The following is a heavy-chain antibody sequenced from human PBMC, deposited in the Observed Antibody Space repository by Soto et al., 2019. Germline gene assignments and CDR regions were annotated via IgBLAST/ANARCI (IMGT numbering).Heavy chain of an antibody. CDR2: INHSGST. CDR1: GGSFSGYY. Sequence: QVQLQQGGAGLLKPSETLSLTCAVYGGSFSGYYWSWIRQPPGKGLEWIGEINHSGSTNYNPSLKSRVTISVDTSKNQFSLKLSSVTAADTAVYYCARGEIVVVPAAHYYYYYMDVWGKGTTVTVSS. J-gene: IGHJ6*03. V-gene: IGHV4-34*01. CDR3: ARGEIVVVPAAHYYYYYMDV. D-gene: IGHD2-2*01.